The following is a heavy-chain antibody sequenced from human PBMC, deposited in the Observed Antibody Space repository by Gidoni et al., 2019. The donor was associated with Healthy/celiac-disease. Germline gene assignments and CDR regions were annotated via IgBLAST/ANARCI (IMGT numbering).Heavy chain of an antibody. Sequence: QVQRQQWGAGLWKPSETLSLTRAVDGGSFSGYQWSGFRQPPGKGLVWSGELNHSGRTTYNPSLTSPVTISVDTSKNHFSLTLSSATASVTAVYSCAIASTYYYDSSGYYSWNPYWGQGTLVTVSS. CDR2: LNHSGRT. CDR1: GGSFSGYQ. J-gene: IGHJ4*02. D-gene: IGHD3-22*01. V-gene: IGHV4-34*01. CDR3: AIASTYYYDSSGYYSWNPY.